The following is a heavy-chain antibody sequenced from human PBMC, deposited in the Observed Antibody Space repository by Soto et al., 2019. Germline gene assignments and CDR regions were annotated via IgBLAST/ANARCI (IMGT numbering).Heavy chain of an antibody. CDR2: IWYDGSNK. CDR1: GFTFSSYG. D-gene: IGHD5-18*01. CDR3: ASQYSYVTGYYFDY. Sequence: GGSLRLSCAASGFTFSSYGMHWVRQTPGKGLEWVAVIWYDGSNKYYADSVKGRFTISRDNSKNTLYLQMNSLRAEDTAVYYCASQYSYVTGYYFDYWGQGTLVTVS. J-gene: IGHJ4*02. V-gene: IGHV3-33*01.